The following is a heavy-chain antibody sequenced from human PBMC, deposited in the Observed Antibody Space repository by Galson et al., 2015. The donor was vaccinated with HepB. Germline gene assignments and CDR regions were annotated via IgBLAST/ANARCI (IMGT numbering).Heavy chain of an antibody. CDR1: GFTFSSYA. CDR2: ISYDGSNK. Sequence: SLRLSCAASGFTFSSYAMHWVRQAPGKGLEWVAVISYDGSNKYYADSVKGRFTISRDNSKNTLYLQMNSLRAEDTAVYYCAREGGKQLVGSWNDPFDYWGQGTLVTVSS. J-gene: IGHJ4*02. CDR3: AREGGKQLVGSWNDPFDY. V-gene: IGHV3-30-3*01. D-gene: IGHD6-6*01.